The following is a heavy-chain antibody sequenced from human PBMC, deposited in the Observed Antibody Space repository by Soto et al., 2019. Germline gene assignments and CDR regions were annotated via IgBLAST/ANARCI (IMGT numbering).Heavy chain of an antibody. D-gene: IGHD2-15*01. CDR2: IIPIFGTA. V-gene: IGHV1-69*13. CDR3: ARVVGRPPYYYYGMDV. J-gene: IGHJ6*02. CDR1: GGTFSSYA. Sequence: ASVKVSCKASGGTFSSYAISWVRQAPGQGLEWMGGIIPIFGTANYAQKFRGRVTITADESTSTAYMELSSLRSEDTAVYYCARVVGRPPYYYYGMDVWGQGTTVTVSS.